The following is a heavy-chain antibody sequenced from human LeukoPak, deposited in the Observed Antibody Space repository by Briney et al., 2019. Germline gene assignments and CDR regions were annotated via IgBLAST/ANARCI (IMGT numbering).Heavy chain of an antibody. CDR3: ARPRYSSRSFDY. CDR1: GGSFSGYY. CDR2: INPTGST. Sequence: SETLSLTCAVYGGSFSGYYYTWIRQFPGKGLEWIGEINPTGSTNYNSSLKSRLTISADTSNNQFSLNLSSVTAADTAVYYCARPRYSSRSFDYWGQGTPVTVSS. V-gene: IGHV4-34*01. D-gene: IGHD6-13*01. J-gene: IGHJ4*02.